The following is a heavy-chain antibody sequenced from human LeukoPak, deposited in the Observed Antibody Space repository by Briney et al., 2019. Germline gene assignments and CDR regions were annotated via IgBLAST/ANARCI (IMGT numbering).Heavy chain of an antibody. J-gene: IGHJ4*02. CDR2: IYYSETT. D-gene: IGHD4-17*01. V-gene: IGHV4-59*08. CDR1: GGSISRNY. CDR3: ARGGNYGDYDGYFDY. Sequence: SETLSLTCTVSGGSISRNYWNWIRQPPGKGLEWIGNIYYSETTNYNPSLRSRVTISVDTSKNQFSLKLSSVTAADTAVYYCARGGNYGDYDGYFDYWGQGTLVTVSS.